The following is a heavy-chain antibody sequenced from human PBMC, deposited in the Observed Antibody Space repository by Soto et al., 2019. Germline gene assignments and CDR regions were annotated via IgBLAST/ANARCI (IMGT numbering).Heavy chain of an antibody. D-gene: IGHD2-15*01. CDR1: GFTFSTYS. CDR3: AXLGXGXCSSGSCYDAFDI. Sequence: EVQLVESGGGLVQPGGSLRLSCAASGFTFSTYSMNWVRQAPGKGLEWLAYSSSSSSNIYYADSVRGRFTISRDNAKNSLYLQMNRLRDEDTAVYYCAXLGXGXCSSGSCYDAFDIWGQGTMVTVSS. J-gene: IGHJ3*02. CDR2: SSSSSSNI. V-gene: IGHV3-48*02.